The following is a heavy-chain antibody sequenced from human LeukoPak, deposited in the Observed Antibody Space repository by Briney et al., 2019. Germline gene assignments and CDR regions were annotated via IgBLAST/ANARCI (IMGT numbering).Heavy chain of an antibody. J-gene: IGHJ6*02. CDR2: IYHGGSA. D-gene: IGHD2-15*01. CDR1: GGSIRSTSYY. Sequence: PSETLSLTCTVSGGSIRSTSYYWGWIRQPPGKGLEWIGSIYHGGSAYYNPSLQRRVIISVDTSKNQFFLRLSSVTAADTAVYYCARHQELCRGGSCHYGMDVWGQGTTVTVSS. V-gene: IGHV4-39*01. CDR3: ARHQELCRGGSCHYGMDV.